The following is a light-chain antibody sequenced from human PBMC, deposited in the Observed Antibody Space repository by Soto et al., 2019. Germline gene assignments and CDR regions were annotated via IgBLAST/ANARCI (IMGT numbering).Light chain of an antibody. CDR2: DVS. CDR1: SSDVGGYNY. J-gene: IGLJ2*01. CDR3: CSYAGTL. V-gene: IGLV2-11*01. Sequence: QSVLTQPRSVSGSPGQSVTISCTGTSSDVGGYNYVSWYQQHPGKAPKLMIYDVSKRPSGVPDRFSGSKSGNTASLTISGLQAEDEADYYCCSYAGTLFGGGTKLTVL.